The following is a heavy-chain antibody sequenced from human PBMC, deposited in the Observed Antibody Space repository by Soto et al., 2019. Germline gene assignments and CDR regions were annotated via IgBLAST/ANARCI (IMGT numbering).Heavy chain of an antibody. J-gene: IGHJ1*01. CDR1: GYTFPNYG. D-gene: IGHD2-21*02. CDR2: ISAYNGNT. Sequence: QVQLVQSGVEVKKPGASVKVSCKASGYTFPNYGINWVRQAPGQGLEWMGWISAYNGNTDYTQKLQGRVTMTTDTTTTTAYMEVTNLRSDVTAVYYCARDVIPYCGIDCYPGYFHHWGQGTLVIVSS. CDR3: ARDVIPYCGIDCYPGYFHH. V-gene: IGHV1-18*04.